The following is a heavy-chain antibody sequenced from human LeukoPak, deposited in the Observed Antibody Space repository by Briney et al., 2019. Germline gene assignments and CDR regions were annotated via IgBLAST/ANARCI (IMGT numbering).Heavy chain of an antibody. J-gene: IGHJ4*02. Sequence: ASVKVSCKASGYTFTVYYMHWVRQAPGQGLEWMGWINPNSGATSYAQRFQGRVTMTRDTSISTAYMELSGLTTDDTAVYYCARNPPYCTSTSCYNDYWGQGTLVTVSS. D-gene: IGHD2-2*02. V-gene: IGHV1-2*02. CDR1: GYTFTVYY. CDR3: ARNPPYCTSTSCYNDY. CDR2: INPNSGAT.